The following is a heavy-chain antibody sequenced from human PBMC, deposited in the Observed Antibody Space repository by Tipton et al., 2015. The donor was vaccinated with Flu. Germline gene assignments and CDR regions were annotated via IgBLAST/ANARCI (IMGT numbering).Heavy chain of an antibody. CDR2: ISSNGDNT. CDR3: ARGGLAGYSHALDI. Sequence: GSLRLSCAASGFTFSDYAMHWVRQAPGKGLEYVSAISSNGDNTYYADSVKGRFTISRDNSKNTLYLQMGSLRADDMAVYYCARGGLAGYSHALDIWGQGTMVTVSS. V-gene: IGHV3-64*02. CDR1: GFTFSDYA. D-gene: IGHD3-22*01. J-gene: IGHJ3*02.